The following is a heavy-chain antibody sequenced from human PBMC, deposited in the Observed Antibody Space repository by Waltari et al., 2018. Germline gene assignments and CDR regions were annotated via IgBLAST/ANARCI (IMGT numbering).Heavy chain of an antibody. CDR2: INTLTGNT. CDR1: GYTFTTYT. D-gene: IGHD3-10*01. CDR3: GRVGVQSGADY. V-gene: IGHV1-18*01. Sequence: QVHLVRSGAEMKKPGASVSVSCKASGYTFTTYTITWVRQAPGQGLEWMGWINTLTGNTDYAKNLQGRVTMTADTSTNTAYMELSNLRSDDSAVYYCGRVGVQSGADYWGQGTLVTVSS. J-gene: IGHJ4*02.